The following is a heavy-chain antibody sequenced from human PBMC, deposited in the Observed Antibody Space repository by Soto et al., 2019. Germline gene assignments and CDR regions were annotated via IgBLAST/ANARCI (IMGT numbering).Heavy chain of an antibody. CDR2: ISGSGDTT. V-gene: IGHV3-23*01. J-gene: IGHJ4*02. CDR3: AKSYSSNWYDYFDY. Sequence: WVSLRLSCAASEFTFSTYAMSWVRQAPGKGLEWVSAISGSGDTTYYADSVKGRFTISRDTSKNTLFLQMNSLRAEDTALYYCAKSYSSNWYDYFDYWGQGNLVTV. CDR1: EFTFSTYA. D-gene: IGHD6-13*01.